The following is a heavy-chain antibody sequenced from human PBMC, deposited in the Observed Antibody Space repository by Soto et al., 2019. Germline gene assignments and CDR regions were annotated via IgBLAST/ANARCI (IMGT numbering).Heavy chain of an antibody. D-gene: IGHD3-22*01. Sequence: QVQLVQSGAEVKKPGSSVKASGKASGGSLSNYVISWGQQAPGQGFEWMGAIIPVFGTPNYAQKFQDRVTITADESTTTVYMEVRSLTSEDTAVYYCARGDATKIVVTTYYAMDVWGQGTTVTVSS. CDR1: GGSLSNYV. CDR3: ARGDATKIVVTTYYAMDV. V-gene: IGHV1-69*12. J-gene: IGHJ6*02. CDR2: IIPVFGTP.